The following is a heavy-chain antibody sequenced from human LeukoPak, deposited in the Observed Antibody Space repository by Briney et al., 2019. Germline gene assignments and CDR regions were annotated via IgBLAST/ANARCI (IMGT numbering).Heavy chain of an antibody. V-gene: IGHV4-39*07. CDR2: IYYSGST. J-gene: IGHJ3*02. Sequence: SETLSLTCTVSGGSISSSSYYWGWIRQPPGKGLEWIGSIYYSGSTNYNPSLKSRVTISVDTSKNQFSLKLSSVTAADTAVYYCARETGLGTLQDAFDIWGQGTMVTVSS. CDR3: ARETGLGTLQDAFDI. CDR1: GGSISSSSYY.